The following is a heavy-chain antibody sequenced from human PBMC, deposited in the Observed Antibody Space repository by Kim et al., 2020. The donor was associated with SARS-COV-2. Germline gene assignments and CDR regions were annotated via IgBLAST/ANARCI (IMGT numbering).Heavy chain of an antibody. CDR3: ARTPGYDSSGYADY. Sequence: AQKFQGRVTITADESTSTDYMELSSLRSEDTAVYYCARTPGYDSSGYADYWGQGTLVTVSS. V-gene: IGHV1-69*01. J-gene: IGHJ4*02. D-gene: IGHD3-22*01.